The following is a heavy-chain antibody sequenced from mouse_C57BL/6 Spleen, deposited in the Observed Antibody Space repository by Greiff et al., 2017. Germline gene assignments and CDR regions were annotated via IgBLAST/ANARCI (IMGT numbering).Heavy chain of an antibody. CDR3: ARESGAWFAY. CDR2: INPSSGYP. D-gene: IGHD3-1*01. CDR1: GYTFTSYT. J-gene: IGHJ3*01. V-gene: IGHV1-4*01. Sequence: VKLVESGAELARPGASVKMSCKASGYTFTSYTMHWVKQRPGQGLEWIGYINPSSGYPKYNQKFKDKATLTADKSSSTAYMQLSSLTSEDSAVYYCARESGAWFAYWGQGTLVTVSA.